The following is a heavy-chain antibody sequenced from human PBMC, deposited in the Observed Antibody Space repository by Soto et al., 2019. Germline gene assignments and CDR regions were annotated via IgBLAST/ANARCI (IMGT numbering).Heavy chain of an antibody. CDR1: GYSFTSYW. V-gene: IGHV5-51*01. J-gene: IGHJ4*02. D-gene: IGHD6-19*01. Sequence: PGESLKISCKGSGYSFTSYWIGWVRQMPGKGLEWMGIIYPGDSDTRYSPSFQGQVTISADKSISTAYLQWSSLKASDTAMYYCARLWAAIAVAGTDFDYWGQGTLVTVSS. CDR3: ARLWAAIAVAGTDFDY. CDR2: IYPGDSDT.